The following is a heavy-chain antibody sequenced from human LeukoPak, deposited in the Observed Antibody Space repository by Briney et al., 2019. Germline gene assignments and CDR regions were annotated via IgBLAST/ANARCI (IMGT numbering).Heavy chain of an antibody. V-gene: IGHV4-34*01. CDR3: ARSYSSSSHYYCYYMDV. D-gene: IGHD6-6*01. Sequence: SETLSLTCAVYGGSFSDYYWSWIRQPPGKGLEWIGSIYYSGSTYYNPSLKSRVTISVDTSKNQFSLKLSSVTAADTAVYYCARSYSSSSHYYCYYMDVWGKGTTVTVSS. J-gene: IGHJ6*03. CDR1: GGSFSDYY. CDR2: IYYSGST.